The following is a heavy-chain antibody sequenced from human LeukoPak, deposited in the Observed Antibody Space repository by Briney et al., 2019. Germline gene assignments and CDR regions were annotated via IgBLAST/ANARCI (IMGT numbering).Heavy chain of an antibody. V-gene: IGHV3-66*01. D-gene: IGHD2-2*01. CDR3: ASGTSCYCMDV. CDR1: GFTVSSNY. Sequence: GGSLRLSCAASGFTVSSNYMSWVRQAPGKGLEWVSVIYSGGSTYYADSVKGRFTISRDNSKNTLYLQMNSLRAEDTAVYYYASGTSCYCMDVWGQGTTVTVSS. CDR2: IYSGGST. J-gene: IGHJ6*02.